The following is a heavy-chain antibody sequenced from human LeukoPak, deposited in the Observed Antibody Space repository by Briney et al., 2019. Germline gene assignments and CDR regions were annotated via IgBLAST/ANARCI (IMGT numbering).Heavy chain of an antibody. D-gene: IGHD6-19*01. V-gene: IGHV3-7*01. CDR2: ISYDGGEI. J-gene: IGHJ3*02. CDR3: AKLYGVAVAADDAFDI. Sequence: GGSLRLSCEVSGFTFSSYWMSWVRQAPGKGLEWVAIISYDGGEIYYADSVKGRFTISRDNSKNTLYLQMNSLRAEDTAVYYCAKLYGVAVAADDAFDIWGQGTMVTVSS. CDR1: GFTFSSYW.